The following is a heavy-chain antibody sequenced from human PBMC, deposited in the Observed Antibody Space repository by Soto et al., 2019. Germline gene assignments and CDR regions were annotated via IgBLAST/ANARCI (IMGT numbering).Heavy chain of an antibody. J-gene: IGHJ3*02. CDR2: IYYSGST. V-gene: IGHV4-59*01. CDR1: GGSISSYY. Sequence: PSETLSLICTVSGGSISSYYWSWIRQPPGKGLEWIGYIYYSGSTNYNPSLKSRVTISVDTSKNQFSLKLSSVTAADTAVYYCARVGGSGAVAGQRPVVKAFDIWGQGTMVTVSS. D-gene: IGHD6-19*01. CDR3: ARVGGSGAVAGQRPVVKAFDI.